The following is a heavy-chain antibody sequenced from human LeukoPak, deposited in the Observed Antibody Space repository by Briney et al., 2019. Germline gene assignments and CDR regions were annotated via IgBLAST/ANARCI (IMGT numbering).Heavy chain of an antibody. CDR3: ARGVYDSSGYYYQSPYYFGY. Sequence: QPSETLSLTCAVYGGSFSGYYWSWIRQPPGKGLEWIGEINHSGSTNYNPSLKSRVTISVDTSKNQFSLKLSSVTAADTAVYYCARGVYDSSGYYYQSPYYFGYRGQGTLVTVSS. J-gene: IGHJ4*02. V-gene: IGHV4-34*01. CDR2: INHSGST. CDR1: GGSFSGYY. D-gene: IGHD3-22*01.